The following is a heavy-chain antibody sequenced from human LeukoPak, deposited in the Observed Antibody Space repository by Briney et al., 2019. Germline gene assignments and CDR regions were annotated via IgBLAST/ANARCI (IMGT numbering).Heavy chain of an antibody. CDR2: IYSGGST. Sequence: GGSLRLSCAASGFTVSSNYMSWVRQAPGKGLEWASVIYSGGSTYYADSVKGRFTISRDNSKNTLYLQMNSLRAEDTAVYYCASTQKYGDYLDYWGQGTLVTVSS. J-gene: IGHJ4*02. CDR1: GFTVSSNY. V-gene: IGHV3-66*01. CDR3: ASTQKYGDYLDY. D-gene: IGHD4-17*01.